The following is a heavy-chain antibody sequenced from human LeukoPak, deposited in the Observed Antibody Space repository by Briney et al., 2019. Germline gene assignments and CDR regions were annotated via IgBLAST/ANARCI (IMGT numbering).Heavy chain of an antibody. CDR2: IKSKANGGAR. CDR3: LLWDYYDMDV. D-gene: IGHD3-16*01. J-gene: IGHJ6*03. Sequence: PGGSLRLSCVASGFTFSNAWMTWVRQAPGKGLEWVGRIKSKANGGARDYAAPVTGRFTISRDDSENTLYLQMNSLKTEDTGVYYCLLWDYYDMDVWGKGTTVTVS. CDR1: GFTFSNAW. V-gene: IGHV3-15*01.